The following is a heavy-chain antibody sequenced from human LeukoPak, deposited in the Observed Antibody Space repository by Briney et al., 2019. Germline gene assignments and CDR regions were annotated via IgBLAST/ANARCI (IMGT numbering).Heavy chain of an antibody. J-gene: IGHJ4*02. Sequence: SETLSLTCTVSGGSISSYYWSWIRQPPGKGLEWIGYIYYSGSTNYNPSLKSRVTISVDTSKNQFSLKLSSVTAADTAVYYCASSGLLYDSSGYYSSFDYWGQGTLVTVSS. D-gene: IGHD3-22*01. CDR2: IYYSGST. CDR3: ASSGLLYDSSGYYSSFDY. CDR1: GGSISSYY. V-gene: IGHV4-59*08.